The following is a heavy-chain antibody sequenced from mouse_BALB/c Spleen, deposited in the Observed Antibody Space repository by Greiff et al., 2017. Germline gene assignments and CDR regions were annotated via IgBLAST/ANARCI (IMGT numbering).Heavy chain of an antibody. J-gene: IGHJ4*01. Sequence: VHVKQSGGGLVKPGGSLKLSCAASGFTFSSYAMSWVRQTPEKRLEWVATISSGGSYTYYPDSVKGRFTISRDNAKNTLYLQMSSLRSEDTAMYYCARQTFYGNYVYYYAMDYWGQGTSVTVSS. CDR3: ARQTFYGNYVYYYAMDY. CDR1: GFTFSSYA. V-gene: IGHV5-9-3*01. CDR2: ISSGGSYT. D-gene: IGHD2-1*01.